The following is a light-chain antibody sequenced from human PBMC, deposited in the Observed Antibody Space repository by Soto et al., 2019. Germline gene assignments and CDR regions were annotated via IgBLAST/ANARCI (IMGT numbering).Light chain of an antibody. Sequence: IQMTQSPSTLSASLGDRVTITCRASQSISNWLAWYQLKPGKAPKLLIYDASSLESGVPSRFSGSGSGTEFTLTIRSLQPDDFGTYYCQQYNSYWTFGQGTKVDIK. CDR2: DAS. V-gene: IGKV1-5*01. CDR1: QSISNW. J-gene: IGKJ1*01. CDR3: QQYNSYWT.